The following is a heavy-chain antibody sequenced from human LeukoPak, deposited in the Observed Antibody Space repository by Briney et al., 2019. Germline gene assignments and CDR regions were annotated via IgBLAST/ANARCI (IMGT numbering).Heavy chain of an antibody. CDR2: IKQDGSEK. D-gene: IGHD5-12*01. V-gene: IGHV3-7*01. J-gene: IGHJ4*02. Sequence: GGSLRLSCAASGFTFSSFAMHWVRQAPGKGLEWVANIKQDGSEKYYVDSEKGRFTISRDNAKDSLYLQMNSLRAEDTAVYYCARVVATINYWGQGTLVTVSS. CDR1: GFTFSSFA. CDR3: ARVVATINY.